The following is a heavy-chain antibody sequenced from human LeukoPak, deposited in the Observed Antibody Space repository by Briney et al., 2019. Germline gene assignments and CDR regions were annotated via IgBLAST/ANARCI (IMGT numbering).Heavy chain of an antibody. CDR3: ARYYYGSGYFDY. CDR1: GGTFSSYA. V-gene: IGHV1-69*01. CDR2: IIPIFGTA. D-gene: IGHD3-10*01. Sequence: SVKVSCKASGGTFSSYAISWVRQAPGQGLEWMGGIIPIFGTANYAQKFQGRVTITADESTSTAYMELSSLRSEDTAVYYCARYYYGSGYFDYWGQGTLVTVSS. J-gene: IGHJ4*02.